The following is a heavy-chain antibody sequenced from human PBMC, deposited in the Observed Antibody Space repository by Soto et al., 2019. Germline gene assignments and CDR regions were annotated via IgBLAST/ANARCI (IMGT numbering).Heavy chain of an antibody. Sequence: GGSLRLSCAASGFTFNNYAMSWVRQAPGRGLEWVSAISGSGITAWYADSVKGRFTISRDNSKNTLYLQMNSLRAEDTAVYYCAKDRGDYVLEFFQYWGQGTLVIVSS. CDR1: GFTFNNYA. CDR3: AKDRGDYVLEFFQY. J-gene: IGHJ1*01. V-gene: IGHV3-23*01. CDR2: ISGSGITA. D-gene: IGHD4-17*01.